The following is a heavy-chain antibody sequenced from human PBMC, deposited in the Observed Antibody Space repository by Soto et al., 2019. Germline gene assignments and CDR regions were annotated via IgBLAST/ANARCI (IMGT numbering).Heavy chain of an antibody. V-gene: IGHV3-49*03. Sequence: GGSLRLSCTASGFTFGDYAMSWFRQAPGKGLEWVGFIRSKAYGGTTEYDASVKGRFTSSRDDSKSIAYLQMNSLKTEDTAVYYCTRDLSPGQYYYYGMDVWGQGTTVTVSS. CDR1: GFTFGDYA. CDR3: TRDLSPGQYYYYGMDV. J-gene: IGHJ6*02. CDR2: IRSKAYGGTT. D-gene: IGHD3-3*02.